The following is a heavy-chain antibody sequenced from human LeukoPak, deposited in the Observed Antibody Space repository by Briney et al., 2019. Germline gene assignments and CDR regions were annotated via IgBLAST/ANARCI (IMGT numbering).Heavy chain of an antibody. CDR3: AKDMGYSSSWSFDP. J-gene: IGHJ5*02. Sequence: GGSLRLSCAASGFTFDDYAMHWVRQAPGKGLEWVSGISWNSGSIGYADSVKGRFTISRDNAKNSLYLQMNSLRAEDTALYYCAKDMGYSSSWSFDPWGQGTLVTVSS. CDR1: GFTFDDYA. CDR2: ISWNSGSI. V-gene: IGHV3-9*01. D-gene: IGHD6-13*01.